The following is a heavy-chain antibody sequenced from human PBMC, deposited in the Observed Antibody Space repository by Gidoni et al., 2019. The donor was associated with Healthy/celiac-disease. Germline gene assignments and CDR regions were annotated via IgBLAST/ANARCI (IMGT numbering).Heavy chain of an antibody. D-gene: IGHD6-19*01. CDR3: ARDLREDSSGWYGY. J-gene: IGHJ4*02. CDR1: GFTFSSYS. CDR2: ISSSSSYI. Sequence: EVQLVESGGGLVKPGGSLRLSCAASGFTFSSYSMNWVRQAPGKGLEWVSSISSSSSYIYYADSVKGRFTISRDNAKNSLYLQMNSLRAEDTAVYYCARDLREDSSGWYGYWGQGTLVTVSS. V-gene: IGHV3-21*01.